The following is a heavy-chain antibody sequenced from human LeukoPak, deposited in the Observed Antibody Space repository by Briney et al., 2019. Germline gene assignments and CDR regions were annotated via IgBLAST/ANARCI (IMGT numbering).Heavy chain of an antibody. CDR2: IYPGDSDT. CDR3: ARGGVFSSSWFAYFDY. J-gene: IGHJ4*02. D-gene: IGHD6-13*01. V-gene: IGHV5-51*01. CDR1: GDXFTNYW. Sequence: GESLNISCKASGDXFTNYWIAWVRQMPGKGLEWMGIIYPGDSDTRYSPSVEGQVTISVDKSISTAFLQWSSLKASDTAMYYCARGGVFSSSWFAYFDYWGQGTLVTVSS.